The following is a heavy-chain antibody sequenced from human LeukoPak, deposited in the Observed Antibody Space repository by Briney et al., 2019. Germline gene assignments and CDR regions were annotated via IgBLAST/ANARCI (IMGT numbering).Heavy chain of an antibody. Sequence: GGSLRLSCAASGFTFDDYGMSWVRQAPGKGLEWVSGINWNGGSTGYADSVKGRFTISRDNAKNSLYLQMNSLRAEDTALYYCARDPDYYDSSGYIDYWGQGTLVTVSS. D-gene: IGHD3-22*01. CDR1: GFTFDDYG. CDR3: ARDPDYYDSSGYIDY. J-gene: IGHJ4*02. CDR2: INWNGGST. V-gene: IGHV3-20*04.